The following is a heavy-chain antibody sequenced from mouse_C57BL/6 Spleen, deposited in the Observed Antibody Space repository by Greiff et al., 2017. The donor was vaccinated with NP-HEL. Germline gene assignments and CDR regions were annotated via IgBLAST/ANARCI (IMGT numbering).Heavy chain of an antibody. CDR3: ARRWLLPYYAMDY. CDR2: ISSGSSTI. D-gene: IGHD2-3*01. Sequence: EVQLVESGGGLVKPGGSLKLSRAASGFTFSDYGMHWVRQAPEKGLEWVAYISSGSSTIYYADTVKGRFTSSRDNAKNTLFLQMTSLRSEDTAMYYCARRWLLPYYAMDYWGQGTSVTVSS. J-gene: IGHJ4*01. V-gene: IGHV5-17*01. CDR1: GFTFSDYG.